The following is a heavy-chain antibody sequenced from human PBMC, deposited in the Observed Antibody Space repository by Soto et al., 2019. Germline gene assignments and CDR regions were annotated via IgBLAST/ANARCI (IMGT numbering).Heavy chain of an antibody. CDR1: GGTFSSYA. Sequence: SVKVSCKASGGTFSSYAISWVRQAPGQGLEWMGGIIPIFGTANYAQKFQGRVTITADESTSTAYMELSSLRSEDTAVYYCARGMAAHYDRRGQLAYWGQGTLVTVSS. CDR2: IIPIFGTA. CDR3: ARGMAAHYDRRGQLAY. V-gene: IGHV1-69*13. J-gene: IGHJ4*02. D-gene: IGHD3-22*01.